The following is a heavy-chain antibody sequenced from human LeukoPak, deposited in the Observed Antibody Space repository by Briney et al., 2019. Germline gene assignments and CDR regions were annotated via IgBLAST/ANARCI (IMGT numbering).Heavy chain of an antibody. D-gene: IGHD3-3*01. CDR1: GFTFSAST. V-gene: IGHV3-30*04. J-gene: IGHJ4*02. Sequence: PGGSLRLSCVASGFTFSASTMHWVRQAPGKGLEWVAVMSYDGFTKYYADSVKGRFTISRDNSKNTLYLQMNSLRPEDTAMYYCARDRLPSHQDDFDYWGQGTLVTVSS. CDR3: ARDRLPSHQDDFDY. CDR2: MSYDGFTK.